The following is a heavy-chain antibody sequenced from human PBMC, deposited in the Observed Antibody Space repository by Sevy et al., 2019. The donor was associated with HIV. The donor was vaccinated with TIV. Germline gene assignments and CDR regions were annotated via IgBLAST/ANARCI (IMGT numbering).Heavy chain of an antibody. D-gene: IGHD2-8*02. CDR2: IRYDGTNE. CDR1: GFTFSNHA. CDR3: ARDRKVLLVVYAIPFDVFDI. Sequence: GGSLRLSCAASGFTFSNHAMHWVRQAPGKGLEWVAFIRYDGTNEHYADSVKGRFTISRDNSKNTLYLQMNSLRPEDTAVYYCARDRKVLLVVYAIPFDVFDIWGQGTMVTVSS. V-gene: IGHV3-30*02. J-gene: IGHJ3*02.